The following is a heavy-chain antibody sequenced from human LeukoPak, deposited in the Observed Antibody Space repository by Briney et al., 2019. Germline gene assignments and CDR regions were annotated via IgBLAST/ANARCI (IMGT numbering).Heavy chain of an antibody. Sequence: SVKVSCKVSGYTLTELSMHWVRQAPGQGLEWMGGIIPIFGTANYAQKFQGRVTITADESTSTAYMELSSLRSEDTAVYYCARIKDSDYYDSSGYYPKGFDPWGQGTLVTVSS. D-gene: IGHD3-22*01. CDR3: ARIKDSDYYDSSGYYPKGFDP. V-gene: IGHV1-69*13. CDR2: IIPIFGTA. J-gene: IGHJ5*02. CDR1: GYTLTELS.